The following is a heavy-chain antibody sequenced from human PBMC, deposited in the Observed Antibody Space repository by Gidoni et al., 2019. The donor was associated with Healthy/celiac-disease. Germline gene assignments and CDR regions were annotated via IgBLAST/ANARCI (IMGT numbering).Heavy chain of an antibody. V-gene: IGHV3-48*02. CDR3: ARDRDRYCSGISCYSGWFDP. J-gene: IGHJ5*02. D-gene: IGHD2-2*02. CDR1: YS. Sequence: YSMNWVRQAPGKGLEWVSYISNSSTTIYYADSVQGRFTISRDNAKNSLYLQMNSLRDEDTAVYYCARDRDRYCSGISCYSGWFDPWGQGILVTVSS. CDR2: ISNSSTTI.